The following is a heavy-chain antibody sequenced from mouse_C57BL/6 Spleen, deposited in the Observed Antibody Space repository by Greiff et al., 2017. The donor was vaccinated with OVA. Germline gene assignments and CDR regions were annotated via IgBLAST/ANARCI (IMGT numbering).Heavy chain of an antibody. V-gene: IGHV1-26*01. CDR3: ASGEDSYYAMDY. CDR1: GYTFTDYY. Sequence: EVQLQQSGPELVKPGASVKISCKASGYTFTDYYMNWVKQSHGKSLEWIGDINPNNGGTSYNQKFKGKATLTVDKSSSTAYMELSSLTSEDAAVYYCASGEDSYYAMDYWGQGTSVTVSS. CDR2: INPNNGGT. J-gene: IGHJ4*01.